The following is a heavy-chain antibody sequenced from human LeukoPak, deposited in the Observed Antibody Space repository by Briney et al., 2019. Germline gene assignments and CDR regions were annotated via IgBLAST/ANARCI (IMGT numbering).Heavy chain of an antibody. Sequence: GGSLRLSCAASGFTFSSYWMSWVRQAPGKGLEWVANIKQDGSEKYYVDSVKGRFTISRDNAKNSLYLQMNSLRAEDTAVYYCARDLSDRYCRSTSCYEYNWFAPWGQGTLVTVSS. V-gene: IGHV3-7*04. CDR1: GFTFSSYW. J-gene: IGHJ5*02. CDR2: IKQDGSEK. CDR3: ARDLSDRYCRSTSCYEYNWFAP. D-gene: IGHD2-2*01.